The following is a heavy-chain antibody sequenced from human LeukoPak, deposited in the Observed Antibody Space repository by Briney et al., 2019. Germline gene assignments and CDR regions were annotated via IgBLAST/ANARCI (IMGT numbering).Heavy chain of an antibody. CDR2: ISSSSYI. V-gene: IGHV3-21*01. Sequence: PGGSLRLSCAASGFTFSTYSMNWVRQAPGKGLEWVSSISSSSYIYYADSVKGRFTISRDNAKNSLYLQMNSLRAEDTAVYYCARVSGGIAAAGIYYGMDVWGQGTTVTVSS. D-gene: IGHD6-13*01. J-gene: IGHJ6*02. CDR3: ARVSGGIAAAGIYYGMDV. CDR1: GFTFSTYS.